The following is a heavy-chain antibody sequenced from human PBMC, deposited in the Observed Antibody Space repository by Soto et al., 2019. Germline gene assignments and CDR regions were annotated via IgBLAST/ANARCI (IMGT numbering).Heavy chain of an antibody. CDR3: ARLQAAVPHY. V-gene: IGHV4-39*01. J-gene: IGHJ4*02. Sequence: SETLSLTCTVSGDSISGSHYFWGWIRQPPGKRLEWIGSIFYDGYTLYTPSLKSRVTISVDTSKNQFSLKLTSVAAADTAMYFCARLQAAVPHYWGQG. D-gene: IGHD6-13*01. CDR2: IFYDGYT. CDR1: GDSISGSHYF.